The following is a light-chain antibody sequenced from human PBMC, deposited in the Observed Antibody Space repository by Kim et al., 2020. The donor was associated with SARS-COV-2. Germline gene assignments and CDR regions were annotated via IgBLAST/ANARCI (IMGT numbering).Light chain of an antibody. CDR3: QQSYSTLPST. Sequence: DIQMTQSPSSLSASVGDRVTITCRASQSISRYLNWYQQKPGKAPNLLIYAASTLESGVPSRFSGSGSGTDFTLTISSLQPEDVATYYCQQSYSTLPSTFGQGTKLEIK. J-gene: IGKJ2*01. CDR2: AAS. V-gene: IGKV1-39*01. CDR1: QSISRY.